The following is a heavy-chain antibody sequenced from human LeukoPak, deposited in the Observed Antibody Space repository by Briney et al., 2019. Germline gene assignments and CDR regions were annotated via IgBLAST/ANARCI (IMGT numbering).Heavy chain of an antibody. Sequence: GGSLRPSCAASGFTFSSYSMNWVRQAPGKGLEWDSYISSSSSNIYYADSVKGRFTISRDNAKNSLYLQMNSLRAEDTAVYYCARGAYPGGELSDYWGQGTLVTVSS. CDR3: ARGAYPGGELSDY. CDR2: ISSSSSNI. CDR1: GFTFSSYS. J-gene: IGHJ4*02. D-gene: IGHD3-10*01. V-gene: IGHV3-48*01.